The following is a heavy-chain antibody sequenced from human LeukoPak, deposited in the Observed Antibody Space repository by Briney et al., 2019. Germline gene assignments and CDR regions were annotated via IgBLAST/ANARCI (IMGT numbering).Heavy chain of an antibody. CDR1: GGSFSGYY. V-gene: IGHV4-34*01. D-gene: IGHD3-16*02. J-gene: IGHJ4*02. CDR2: INHSGST. Sequence: PSETLSLTCAVYGGSFSGYYWSWIRHPPGKGLEWIGGINHSGSTNYNPSLKSRVTISVDTSKNQFSLKLSSVTAADPAVYYCARGRGYVWGSYRPNYFDYWGQGTLVTVSS. CDR3: ARGRGYVWGSYRPNYFDY.